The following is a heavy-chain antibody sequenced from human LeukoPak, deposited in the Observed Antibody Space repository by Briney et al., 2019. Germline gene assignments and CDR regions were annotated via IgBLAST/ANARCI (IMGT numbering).Heavy chain of an antibody. CDR3: ARGARLQPMGEF. Sequence: GGSLRLSCVASGFTFSSYWMGWVRQAPGKGLEWVANIQQDGSEIFYVDSVRGRFTISRDNAKNSLYLQMNTLRAEDTALYYCARGARLQPMGEFWGQGTLVTVSS. J-gene: IGHJ4*02. D-gene: IGHD4-11*01. CDR2: IQQDGSEI. V-gene: IGHV3-7*03. CDR1: GFTFSSYW.